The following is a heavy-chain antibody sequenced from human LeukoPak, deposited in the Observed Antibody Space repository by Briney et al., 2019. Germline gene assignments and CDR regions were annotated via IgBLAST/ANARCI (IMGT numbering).Heavy chain of an antibody. CDR2: LTGGGGST. CDR1: GFTFSNAW. V-gene: IGHV3-23*01. J-gene: IGHJ3*02. Sequence: GGSLRLSCAASGFTFSNAWMSWVRQAPGKGLEWVSALTGGGGSTFYADSVKGRFTISRDNSKNTLYLQMNSLRAEDTAVYYCARDSSGRYGAFDIWGQGTMVTVSS. D-gene: IGHD6-19*01. CDR3: ARDSSGRYGAFDI.